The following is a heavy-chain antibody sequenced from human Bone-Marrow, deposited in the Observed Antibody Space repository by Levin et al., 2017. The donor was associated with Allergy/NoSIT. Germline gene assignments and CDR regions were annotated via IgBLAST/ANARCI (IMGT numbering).Heavy chain of an antibody. V-gene: IGHV1-2*02. CDR2: IDPSSGDT. Sequence: ASVKVSCKASGYTFIGYYIYWVRQAPGQGIEWMGWIDPSSGDTKYAQKFQGRVTMTRDTSIRTVDMELSSLRSDDTAVYYCTRDQTGTSQYKIFDPWGRGTLVIVSS. CDR1: GYTFIGYY. D-gene: IGHD1-1*01. J-gene: IGHJ5*01. CDR3: TRDQTGTSQYKIFDP.